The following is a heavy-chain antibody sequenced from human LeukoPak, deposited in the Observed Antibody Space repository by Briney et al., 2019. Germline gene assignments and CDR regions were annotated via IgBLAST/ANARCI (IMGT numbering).Heavy chain of an antibody. Sequence: GGSLRLSCAASGFTFSSYTMKWVRQAPGKGLEWVSYISSSSNTIYYADSVKGRFTISRDNAKNSLHLQMNSLRADDTAVYYCARASGSSSGGWVYYYYMDVWGKGTTVTVSS. CDR2: ISSSSNTI. J-gene: IGHJ6*03. CDR1: GFTFSSYT. CDR3: ARASGSSSGGWVYYYYMDV. D-gene: IGHD6-6*01. V-gene: IGHV3-48*01.